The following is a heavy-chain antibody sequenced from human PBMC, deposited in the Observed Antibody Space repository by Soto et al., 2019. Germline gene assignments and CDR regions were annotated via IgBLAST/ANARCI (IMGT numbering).Heavy chain of an antibody. CDR2: IYPGDSDT. D-gene: IGHD2-2*01. CDR1: GYSFTSYW. CDR3: ARRTWDCSSTSCYRSAFDI. Sequence: GESLKISCKGSGYSFTSYWIGWVRQMPGKGLEWMGIIYPGDSDTRYSLSFQGQVTISADKSISTAYLQWSSLKASDTAMYYCARRTWDCSSTSCYRSAFDIWGQGTMVTVSS. J-gene: IGHJ3*02. V-gene: IGHV5-51*01.